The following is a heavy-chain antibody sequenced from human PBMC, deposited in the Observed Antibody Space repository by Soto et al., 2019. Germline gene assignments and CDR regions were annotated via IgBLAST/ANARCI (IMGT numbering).Heavy chain of an antibody. D-gene: IGHD3-3*01. Sequence: SETLSLSCTVYGGSISNFGRYDGWSRKPPGKGLEWFGSIYYSGSPYYKPSLKSRLTMSVDTSKNQFSLKLSSVTAADTAVYYCARDKRITMFGVVIEGDPTNYYGMDAWGQWRTV. CDR1: GGSISNFGRY. CDR3: ARDKRITMFGVVIEGDPTNYYGMDA. V-gene: IGHV4-39*02. J-gene: IGHJ6*02. CDR2: IYYSGSP.